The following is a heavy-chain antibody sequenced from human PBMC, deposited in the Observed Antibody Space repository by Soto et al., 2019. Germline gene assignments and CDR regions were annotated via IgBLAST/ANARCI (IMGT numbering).Heavy chain of an antibody. CDR3: ARQDTAMGYYYYGMDV. CDR1: GFTVSSNY. V-gene: IGHV3-53*01. CDR2: IYSGGST. D-gene: IGHD5-18*01. Sequence: EVQLVESGGGLIQPGGSLRLSCAASGFTVSSNYMSWVRQAPGKGLEWVSVIYSGGSTYYADSVKGRFTISRDNSKNTLYLQMNSLRAEDTAVYYCARQDTAMGYYYYGMDVWGQGTTVTVSS. J-gene: IGHJ6*02.